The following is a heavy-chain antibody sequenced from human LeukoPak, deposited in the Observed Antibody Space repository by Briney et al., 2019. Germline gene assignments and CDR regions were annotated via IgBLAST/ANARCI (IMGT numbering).Heavy chain of an antibody. CDR2: ISGSGGST. CDR3: AKVDSGSYSSFDY. CDR1: GFTFSSYA. V-gene: IGHV3-23*01. J-gene: IGHJ4*02. D-gene: IGHD1-26*01. Sequence: GGSLRLSCAASGFTFSSYAMSWVRQAPGKGLEWVSGISGSGGSTYYADSVKGRFTISRDNSKNTLYLQMNSLRAEDTAVYYCAKVDSGSYSSFDYWGQGTLVTVSS.